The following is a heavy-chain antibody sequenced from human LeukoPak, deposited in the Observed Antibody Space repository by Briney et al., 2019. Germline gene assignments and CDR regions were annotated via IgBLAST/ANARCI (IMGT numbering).Heavy chain of an antibody. CDR2: VYSSGVG. J-gene: IGHJ4*02. CDR3: AREEFLHEIDSSGYFVY. Sequence: SETLSLTCTVSGGSITGYYWNWIRQPAGQGLEWLGRVYSSGVGNYNPSLTSRVTMSVDTSKNQFSLKLTSLTAADTAVYYCAREEFLHEIDSSGYFVYWGQATLVTLSS. V-gene: IGHV4-4*07. CDR1: GGSITGYY. D-gene: IGHD3-22*01.